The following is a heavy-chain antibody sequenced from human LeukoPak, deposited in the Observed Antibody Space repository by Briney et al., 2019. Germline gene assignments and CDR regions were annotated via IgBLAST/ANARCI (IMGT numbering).Heavy chain of an antibody. CDR1: GYTFTGYY. CDR3: ARVARDSSSWYLRYFDY. D-gene: IGHD6-13*01. Sequence: ASVKVSCKASGYTFTGYYMHWLRQAPGQGLEWMGRINPNSGGTNYAQKFQGRVTMTRDTSISTAYMELSRLRSDDTAVYYCARVARDSSSWYLRYFDYWGQGTLVTVSS. CDR2: INPNSGGT. V-gene: IGHV1-2*06. J-gene: IGHJ4*02.